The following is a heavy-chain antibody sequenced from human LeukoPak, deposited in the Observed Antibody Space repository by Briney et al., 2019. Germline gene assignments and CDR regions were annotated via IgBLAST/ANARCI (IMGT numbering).Heavy chain of an antibody. CDR1: GYTFTSYA. D-gene: IGHD2-2*03. V-gene: IGHV1-3*01. Sequence: ASVKVSCKASGYTFTSYAMHWVRQPPGQRLEWLGWINAGNGNTKYSQKFQGRVTITRDTSASTAYMELSSLRSEDTAVYYCARGLGYCSSTSCYGAWGVYWGQGTLVTVSS. CDR2: INAGNGNT. CDR3: ARGLGYCSSTSCYGAWGVY. J-gene: IGHJ4*02.